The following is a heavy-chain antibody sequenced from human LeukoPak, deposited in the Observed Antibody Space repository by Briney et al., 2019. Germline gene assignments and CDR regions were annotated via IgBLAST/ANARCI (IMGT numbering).Heavy chain of an antibody. CDR3: ARGPRNDP. CDR2: VHPNSGNT. V-gene: IGHV1-8*01. CDR1: VCPFTPWE. J-gene: IGHJ5*02. Sequence: ASVNVSCKPSVCPFTPWEINWVRQAAGQGVEWMGWVHPNSGNTAYAQKFQGRVTMTRDTSISPAYMELSGLRFDDTAVYFCARGPRNDPWGQRTLVTASS.